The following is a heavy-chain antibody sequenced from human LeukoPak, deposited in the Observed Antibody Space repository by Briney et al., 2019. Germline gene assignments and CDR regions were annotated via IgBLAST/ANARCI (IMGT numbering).Heavy chain of an antibody. CDR1: GFTFDDYA. J-gene: IGHJ4*02. V-gene: IGHV3-43D*04. CDR3: AKAEPAGTGLDY. Sequence: PGGSLRLSCAASGFTFDDYAMHWVRQAPGKGLEWVSLISWDGGSTYYADSVKGRFTISRDNSKNSLYLQMNSLRAEDTALYYCAKAEPAGTGLDYWGQGTLVTVSS. CDR2: ISWDGGST. D-gene: IGHD1-14*01.